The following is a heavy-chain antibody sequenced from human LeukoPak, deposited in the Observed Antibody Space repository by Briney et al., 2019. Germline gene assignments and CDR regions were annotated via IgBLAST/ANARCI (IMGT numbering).Heavy chain of an antibody. V-gene: IGHV3-74*01. D-gene: IGHD3-22*01. CDR2: INSEGSST. CDR1: GFTFSSYW. Sequence: PGGSLRLSCAASGFTFSSYWMYWVRQAPGKGLVWVSRINSEGSSTSHADSVKGRFTISRDNAKNTLYLQMNSLRAEDTAVYYCAREGGYSHAFDYWGQGTLVTLSS. CDR3: AREGGYSHAFDY. J-gene: IGHJ4*02.